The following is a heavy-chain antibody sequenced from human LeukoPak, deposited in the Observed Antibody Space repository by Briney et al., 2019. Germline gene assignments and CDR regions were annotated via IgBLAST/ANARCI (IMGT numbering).Heavy chain of an antibody. J-gene: IGHJ4*02. V-gene: IGHV4-59*12. D-gene: IGHD2-2*01. Sequence: SETLSLTCTVSGGSISSYYWSWIRQPPGKGLEWIGYIYYSGSTYYNPSLKSRVTISVDTSKNQFSLKLSSVTAADTAVYYCARVVYQLLLGRDIYYFDYWGQGTLVTVSS. CDR1: GGSISSYY. CDR3: ARVVYQLLLGRDIYYFDY. CDR2: IYYSGST.